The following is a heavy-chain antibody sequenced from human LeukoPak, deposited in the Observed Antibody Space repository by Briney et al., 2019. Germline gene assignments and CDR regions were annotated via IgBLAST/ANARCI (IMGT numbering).Heavy chain of an antibody. D-gene: IGHD6-19*01. CDR1: GFTFSSYA. Sequence: GGSLRLSCAASGFTFSSYAVSWVRQAPGKGLEWVSAISGSGGSTYYADSVKGRFTISRDNSKNTLYLQMNSLRAEDTAVYYCATSAVAGTLPPYYFDYWGQGTLVTVSS. V-gene: IGHV3-23*01. J-gene: IGHJ4*02. CDR3: ATSAVAGTLPPYYFDY. CDR2: ISGSGGST.